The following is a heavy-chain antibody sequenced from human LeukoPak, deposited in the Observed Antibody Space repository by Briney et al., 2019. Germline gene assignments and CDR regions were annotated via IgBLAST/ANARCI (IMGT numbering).Heavy chain of an antibody. CDR3: AKDLLLPPGMDV. CDR1: LVTLCGHC. D-gene: IGHD3-22*01. Sequence: SLSLSCAPSLVTLCGHCIGSVRQAPGKGLVWVSRINSDGSSTSYADSVKGRFTISRNNAKNTLYLQMNSLRAEDTAVYYCAKDLLLPPGMDVWGQGTTVTVSS. J-gene: IGHJ6*02. CDR2: INSDGSST. V-gene: IGHV3-74*01.